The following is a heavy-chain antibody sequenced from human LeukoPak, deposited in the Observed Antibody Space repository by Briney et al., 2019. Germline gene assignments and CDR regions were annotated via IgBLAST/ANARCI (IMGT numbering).Heavy chain of an antibody. V-gene: IGHV4-34*01. CDR2: INHSGST. CDR1: GGSISSYY. CDR3: ARGRGKGLSDY. Sequence: SETLSLTCTVSGGSISSYYWSWIRQPPGKGLEWIGEINHSGSTNYNPSLKSRVTISVDTSKNQFSLKLSSVTAADTAVYYCARGRGKGLSDYWGQGTLVTVS. J-gene: IGHJ4*02. D-gene: IGHD2-2*01.